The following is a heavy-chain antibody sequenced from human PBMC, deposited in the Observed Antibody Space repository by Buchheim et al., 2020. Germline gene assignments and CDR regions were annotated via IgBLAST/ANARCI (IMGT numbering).Heavy chain of an antibody. V-gene: IGHV3-23*01. Sequence: EVQLLESGGGLVQPGGSLRLSCAASGFTFSSYAMSWVRQAPGKGLEWVSAISGSGGSTYYADSVKGRFTTSRDNSKNTLYLQMNSLRAEDTAVYYCVRSLGGGYYYYYYMDVWGKGTT. J-gene: IGHJ6*03. CDR1: GFTFSSYA. CDR3: VRSLGGGYYYYYYMDV. CDR2: ISGSGGST. D-gene: IGHD3-16*01.